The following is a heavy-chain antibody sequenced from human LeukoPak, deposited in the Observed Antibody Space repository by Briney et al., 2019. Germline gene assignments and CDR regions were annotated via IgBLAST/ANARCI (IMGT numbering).Heavy chain of an antibody. D-gene: IGHD1-14*01. J-gene: IGHJ5*02. CDR2: INHSGST. Sequence: SETLSLTCAVYGGSFSGYYWSWIRQPPGKGLEWIGEINHSGSTNYNPSLKSRVTISVDTSKNQFSLKLSSVTAADTAVYYCARGPARRWFDPWGQGSLVTVSS. CDR3: ARGPARRWFDP. CDR1: GGSFSGYY. V-gene: IGHV4-34*01.